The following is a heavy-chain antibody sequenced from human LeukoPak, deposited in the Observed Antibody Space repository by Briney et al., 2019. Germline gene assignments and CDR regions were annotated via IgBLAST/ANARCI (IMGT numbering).Heavy chain of an antibody. Sequence: PGGSLRLSCAASGFTFSDYYMSWIRQAPGKGLEWVSYISSSGSTIYYADSVKGRFTISRDNAKNSLYLQMNSLRAEDTAVYYCARVPSSSWYFYYYYYMDVWGKGTTVTISS. CDR1: GFTFSDYY. D-gene: IGHD6-13*01. V-gene: IGHV3-11*01. J-gene: IGHJ6*03. CDR3: ARVPSSSWYFYYYYYMDV. CDR2: ISSSGSTI.